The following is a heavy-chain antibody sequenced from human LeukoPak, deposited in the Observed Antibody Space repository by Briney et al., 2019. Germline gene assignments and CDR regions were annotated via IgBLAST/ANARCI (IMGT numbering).Heavy chain of an antibody. Sequence: RSGGSLRLSCAASGFTFSAYWMHWVRQVPGEGLVWVSRIKTGGSGTVYADSVKGRFTISRDNAKNTLYLQMNSLRDEDTAVYYCARGSRTDGYNPLFDYWGQGTLVTVSS. CDR2: IKTGGSGT. V-gene: IGHV3-74*01. J-gene: IGHJ4*02. D-gene: IGHD5-24*01. CDR3: ARGSRTDGYNPLFDY. CDR1: GFTFSAYW.